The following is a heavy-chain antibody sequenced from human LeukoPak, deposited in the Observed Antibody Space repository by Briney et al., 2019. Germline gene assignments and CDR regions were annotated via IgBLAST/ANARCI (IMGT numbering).Heavy chain of an antibody. CDR1: GFTFSDYY. V-gene: IGHV3-11*04. CDR2: ISSSGSTI. D-gene: IGHD1-26*01. Sequence: PGGSLRLSCAASGFTFSDYYMSWIRQAPGKGLEGVSYISSSGSTIYYADSVKGRFTISRDNAKNTLYLQMNSLRAEDTAVYFCVRDGQGSTPLDYWGQGTLVTVSS. J-gene: IGHJ4*02. CDR3: VRDGQGSTPLDY.